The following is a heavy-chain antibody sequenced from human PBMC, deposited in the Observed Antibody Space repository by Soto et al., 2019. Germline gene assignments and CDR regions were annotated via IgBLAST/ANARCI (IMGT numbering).Heavy chain of an antibody. CDR1: GGSLSNYG. J-gene: IGHJ6*04. D-gene: IGHD4-17*01. V-gene: IGHV1-69*12. CDR2: IIPVFGTA. Sequence: QVQLVQSGAEVKKPGSSVKVSCKASGGSLSNYGISWVRQAPGQGLEWMGGIIPVFGTANYAQKFQGRVTITADESTNIVYMDVTSLRSADTAVYYCARGDATKIVVTTYYAMDVWGKGTTVTVSS. CDR3: ARGDATKIVVTTYYAMDV.